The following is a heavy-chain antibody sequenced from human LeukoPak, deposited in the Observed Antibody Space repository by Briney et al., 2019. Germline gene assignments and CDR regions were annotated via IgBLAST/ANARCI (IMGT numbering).Heavy chain of an antibody. CDR3: AKSGAWYLERYPVND. V-gene: IGHV1-2*02. J-gene: IGHJ4*02. CDR2: INANSGGT. D-gene: IGHD6-13*01. Sequence: GASVKVSCKASGYTFTGYHMHWVRQAPGPGLEWMGWINANSGGTNYAQKFQGRVTMTRDTSISTAYMELNRLRSDDTAVYYCAKSGAWYLERYPVNDWGQGTLVTVSS. CDR1: GYTFTGYH.